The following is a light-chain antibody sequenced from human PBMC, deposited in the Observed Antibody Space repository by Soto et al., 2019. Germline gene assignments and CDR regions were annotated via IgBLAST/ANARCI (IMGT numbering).Light chain of an antibody. Sequence: IVLTQSPGTLSLSPGERATLSCRASQSISSSYLAWYQQKPGQAPRLLISGSSSRATGIPDRFSGSGSGTDFTLTISRLEPEDFAVYYCQQYDTSQLTFGGGTKVEIK. J-gene: IGKJ4*01. V-gene: IGKV3-20*01. CDR2: GSS. CDR3: QQYDTSQLT. CDR1: QSISSSY.